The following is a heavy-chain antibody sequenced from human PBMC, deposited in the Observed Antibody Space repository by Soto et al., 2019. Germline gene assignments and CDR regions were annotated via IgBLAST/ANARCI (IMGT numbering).Heavy chain of an antibody. CDR2: IRGSGGGI. V-gene: IGHV3-23*01. D-gene: IGHD6-19*01. Sequence: GGSLRLSCAASGFSFSSYGMSWVRQSPRMGLEWVAAIRGSGGGIDYADSVKGRFTISRDNAKNTLYLQMNSLRTEDTAVYYCAKDVAVALEYYFDYWGQGTLVTVSS. J-gene: IGHJ4*02. CDR3: AKDVAVALEYYFDY. CDR1: GFSFSSYG.